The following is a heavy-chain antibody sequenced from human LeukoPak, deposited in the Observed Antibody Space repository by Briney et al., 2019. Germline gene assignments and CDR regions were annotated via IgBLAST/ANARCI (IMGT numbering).Heavy chain of an antibody. Sequence: SGTLSLTCAVSGGSISSNNWWGWVRQPPGKGLEWIGSIYDSGSTYYNPSLKSRVTISVDTSKNQFSLKLNSVTAADTAVYYCARHYGPWGQGTLVTVSS. D-gene: IGHD3-10*01. CDR3: ARHYGP. CDR1: GGSISSNNW. J-gene: IGHJ5*02. V-gene: IGHV4-39*01. CDR2: IYDSGST.